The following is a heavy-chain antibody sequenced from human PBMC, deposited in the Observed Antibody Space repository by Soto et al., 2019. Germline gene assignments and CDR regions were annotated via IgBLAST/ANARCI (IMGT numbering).Heavy chain of an antibody. J-gene: IGHJ4*02. D-gene: IGHD3-10*01. CDR1: GGTFSPYT. CDR2: IIPFHGVT. CDR3: TRDWEITVSTWSFGGF. V-gene: IGHV1-69*08. Sequence: QVQLVQSGAEVKKPGCSVKVSCKASGGTFSPYTINWVRQASGQGLEWMGRIIPFHGVTNYAQKFQARVIITADKSTSTACMELSGLRFEDTAMYYCTRDWEITVSTWSFGGFWGRGTLVTVSS.